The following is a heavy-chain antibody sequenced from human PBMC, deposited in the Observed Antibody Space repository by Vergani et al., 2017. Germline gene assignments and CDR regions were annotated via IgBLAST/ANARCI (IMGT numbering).Heavy chain of an antibody. CDR2: IYYSGST. Sequence: QLQLQESGPGLVKPSETLSLTCTVSGGSISSSSYYWGWIRQPQGKGLEWIGSIYYSGSTYYNPSLKSRVTISVDTSKNQFSLKLSSVTAADTAVYYCARAYCSSTSCYSGWFDPWGQGTLVTVSS. J-gene: IGHJ5*02. V-gene: IGHV4-39*07. CDR1: GGSISSSSYY. CDR3: ARAYCSSTSCYSGWFDP. D-gene: IGHD2-2*01.